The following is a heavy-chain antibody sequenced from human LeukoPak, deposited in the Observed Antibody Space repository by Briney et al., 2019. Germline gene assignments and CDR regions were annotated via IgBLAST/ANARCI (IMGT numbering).Heavy chain of an antibody. V-gene: IGHV3-66*01. CDR3: ARDRGYCSGGSCYDYYYGMDV. D-gene: IGHD2-15*01. J-gene: IGHJ6*02. CDR1: GFTVSSNY. Sequence: GGSLRLSCAASGFTVSSNYMSWVRQAPGKGLEWVSVIYSGGSTYYVDSVKGRFTISRDNSKNTLYLQMNSLRAEDTAVYYCARDRGYCSGGSCYDYYYGMDVWGQGTTVTVSS. CDR2: IYSGGST.